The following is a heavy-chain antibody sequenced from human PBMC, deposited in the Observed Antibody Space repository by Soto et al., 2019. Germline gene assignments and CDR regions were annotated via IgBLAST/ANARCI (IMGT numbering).Heavy chain of an antibody. CDR1: GDSMSSGDYY. J-gene: IGHJ4*02. D-gene: IGHD6-13*01. Sequence: QVQLQESGPGLVKPSQTLSLTCTVSGDSMSSGDYYWNWIRQHPEKGLEWIGYINYRGTTFYDPSLKSRIAISADTSKNQFSLRLTSVTAADTAMYFCARDAPGAAPYWGQGTLVTVSS. V-gene: IGHV4-31*03. CDR2: INYRGTT. CDR3: ARDAPGAAPY.